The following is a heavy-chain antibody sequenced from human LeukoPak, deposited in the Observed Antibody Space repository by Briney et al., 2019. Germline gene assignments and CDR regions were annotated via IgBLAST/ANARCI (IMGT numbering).Heavy chain of an antibody. Sequence: SETLPLTCAVYGGSFSGYYWSWIRQPPGKGLEWIGEINHSGSTNYNPSLKSRVTISVDTSKNQFSLKLSSVTAADTAVYYCARRGYLVRTYYYYYYMDVWGKGTTVTVSS. CDR2: INHSGST. J-gene: IGHJ6*03. V-gene: IGHV4-34*01. CDR3: ARRGYLVRTYYYYYYMDV. CDR1: GGSFSGYY. D-gene: IGHD5-12*01.